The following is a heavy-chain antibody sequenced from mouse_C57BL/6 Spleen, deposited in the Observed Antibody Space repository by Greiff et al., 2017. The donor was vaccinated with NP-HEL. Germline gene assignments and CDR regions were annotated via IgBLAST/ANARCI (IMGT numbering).Heavy chain of an antibody. CDR1: GYAFSSSW. CDR3: AVFYYDYGGYCDY. V-gene: IGHV1-82*01. CDR2: IYPGDGDT. Sequence: QVQLKQSGPELVKPGASVKISCKASGYAFSSSWMNWVKQRPGKGLEWIGRIYPGDGDTNYNGKFKGKATLTADKSSSTAYMQLSSLTSEDSAVYFCAVFYYDYGGYCDYWGQGTTLTVSS. J-gene: IGHJ2*01. D-gene: IGHD2-4*01.